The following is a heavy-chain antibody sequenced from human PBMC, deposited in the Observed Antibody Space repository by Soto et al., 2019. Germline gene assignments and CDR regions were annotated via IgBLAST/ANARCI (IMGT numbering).Heavy chain of an antibody. CDR3: ASGFVDTAIGYRGYFDY. D-gene: IGHD5-18*01. J-gene: IGHJ4*02. Sequence: SETLSLTCTVSGGTISIGGYYLSWIGQHPGKGLEWIGYSYYSGSTYYNPSLKSRVTISVDTSKNQFSLKLSSVTAADTAVYYCASGFVDTAIGYRGYFDYWGQGTLVTVSS. CDR2: SYYSGST. CDR1: GGTISIGGYY. V-gene: IGHV4-31*03.